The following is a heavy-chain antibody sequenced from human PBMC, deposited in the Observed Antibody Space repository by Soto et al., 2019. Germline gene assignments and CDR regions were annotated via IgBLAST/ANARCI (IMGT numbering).Heavy chain of an antibody. CDR1: GYTFTSYG. CDR2: ISAYNGNT. J-gene: IGHJ6*03. CDR3: AREGLIAAAGYYYYYMDV. D-gene: IGHD6-13*01. V-gene: IGHV1-18*01. Sequence: GASVKVSCKASGYTFTSYGISWVRQAPGQGLEWMRWISAYNGNTSYAQKLQGRVTMTTDTSTSTAYMELRSLRSDDTAVYYCAREGLIAAAGYYYYYMDVWGKGTTVTVSS.